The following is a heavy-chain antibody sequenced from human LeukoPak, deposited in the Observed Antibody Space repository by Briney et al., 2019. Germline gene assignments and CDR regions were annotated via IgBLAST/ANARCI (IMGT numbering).Heavy chain of an antibody. CDR1: GFTFDDYT. CDR3: AKDNGGGSGSPSPGV. Sequence: GGSLRLSCAASGFTFDDYTMHWVRQAPGKGLEWVSLISWDGGSTYYADSVKGRFTISRDNSKNSLYLQMNSLRTEDTALYYCAKDNGGGSGSPSPGVWGQGTTVTVSS. D-gene: IGHD3-10*01. CDR2: ISWDGGST. J-gene: IGHJ6*02. V-gene: IGHV3-43*01.